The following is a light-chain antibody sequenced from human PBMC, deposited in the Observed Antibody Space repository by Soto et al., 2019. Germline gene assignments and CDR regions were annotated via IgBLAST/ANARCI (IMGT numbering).Light chain of an antibody. CDR3: QQYYSIPYT. V-gene: IGKV4-1*01. J-gene: IGKJ2*01. Sequence: DIVMTQSPDSLAVSLGERATINCKSSQSVLYSPHNNNYLAWYQQKPGQPPKLLIYWASTRESGVPDRFRGSGSGTDFTLTISGLQAEDVAVYYCQQYYSIPYTFGQGTKLEIK. CDR2: WAS. CDR1: QSVLYSPHNNNY.